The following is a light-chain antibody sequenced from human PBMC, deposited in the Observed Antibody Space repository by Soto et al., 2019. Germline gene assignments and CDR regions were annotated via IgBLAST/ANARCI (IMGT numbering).Light chain of an antibody. CDR1: LGITNY. Sequence: DIQMTQSPSSLSASVGDRVTITCRASLGITNYLDWFQQKPGKAPKSLIFAASTLQTGVPSRFSDSGSATDYTLTISSLQPEDFAIYYCQQSYGYPFTFGPGTKVYIQ. V-gene: IGKV1-16*01. J-gene: IGKJ3*01. CDR2: AAS. CDR3: QQSYGYPFT.